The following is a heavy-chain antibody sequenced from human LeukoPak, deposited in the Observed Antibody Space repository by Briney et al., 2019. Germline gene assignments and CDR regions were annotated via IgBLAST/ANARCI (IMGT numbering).Heavy chain of an antibody. Sequence: SETLSLTCTVSGGSISSYYWSWIRQPAGKGLEWIGRIYTSGSTNYNPSLKSRVTMSVDTSKNPFSLTLSSVTAADTAVYYYARDSITMVRGALLYYYYMDVWGKGTTVTISS. D-gene: IGHD3-10*01. V-gene: IGHV4-4*07. CDR1: GGSISSYY. J-gene: IGHJ6*03. CDR3: ARDSITMVRGALLYYYYMDV. CDR2: IYTSGST.